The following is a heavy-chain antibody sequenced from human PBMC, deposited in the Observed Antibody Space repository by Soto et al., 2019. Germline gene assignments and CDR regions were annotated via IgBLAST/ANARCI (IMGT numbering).Heavy chain of an antibody. D-gene: IGHD3-10*01. Sequence: GESLKISCNVSGYSFTNYWIGWVRQIPWKGLEWMGIIYPDDSDTRYSPSFQGQVTISADESFSTAYLQWSSLKASDTAMYYCARQLATIVRVVFMEPGDGFDIWGKGTTVTVSS. V-gene: IGHV5-51*01. CDR2: IYPDDSDT. CDR1: GYSFTNYW. J-gene: IGHJ3*02. CDR3: ARQLATIVRVVFMEPGDGFDI.